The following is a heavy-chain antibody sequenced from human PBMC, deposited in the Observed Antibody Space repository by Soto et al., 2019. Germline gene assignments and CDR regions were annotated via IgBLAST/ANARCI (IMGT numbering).Heavy chain of an antibody. V-gene: IGHV3-23*01. Sequence: RRLSCAASGFTFSSYAMGWVRQGPGKGLEWVAVVSIGGSTHYADSVRGRFTISRDNSKNTLSLQMNSLTAEDTAVYFCAKRRGAGGHFDYWGQGALGTVS. CDR3: AKRRGAGGHFDY. D-gene: IGHD2-15*01. CDR2: VSIGGST. CDR1: GFTFSSYA. J-gene: IGHJ4*02.